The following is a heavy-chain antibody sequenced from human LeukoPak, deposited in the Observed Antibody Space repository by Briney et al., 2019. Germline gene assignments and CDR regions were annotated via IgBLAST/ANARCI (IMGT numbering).Heavy chain of an antibody. D-gene: IGHD3-9*01. Sequence: GGSLRLSCAASGFTFSSYEMNWVRQAPGKGLEWVSYISSSGSTIYYADSVKGRFTISRDNAKNSLYLQMNSLRAEDTAVYYCAEQYDILTGYSLVDYWGQGTLVTVSS. J-gene: IGHJ4*02. V-gene: IGHV3-48*03. CDR2: ISSSGSTI. CDR3: AEQYDILTGYSLVDY. CDR1: GFTFSSYE.